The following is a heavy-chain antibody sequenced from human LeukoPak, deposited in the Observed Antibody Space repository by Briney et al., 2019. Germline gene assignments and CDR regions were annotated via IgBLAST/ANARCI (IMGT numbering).Heavy chain of an antibody. D-gene: IGHD3-10*01. J-gene: IGHJ4*02. Sequence: PSETLSLTCTVSGGSISSSSYYWGWIRQPPGKGLEGIGNIYYSGSTYYNPSLKRRVTISVDTSKNQFSLKLSSVTAADTAVYYCARSYYYGSGSYFLGYWGQGTLVTVSS. CDR1: GGSISSSSYY. CDR2: IYYSGST. V-gene: IGHV4-39*07. CDR3: ARSYYYGSGSYFLGY.